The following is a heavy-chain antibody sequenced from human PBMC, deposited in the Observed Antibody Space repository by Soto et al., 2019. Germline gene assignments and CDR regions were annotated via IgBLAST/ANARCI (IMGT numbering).Heavy chain of an antibody. CDR1: GFTFSTYG. V-gene: IGHV3-30*03. D-gene: IGHD1-1*01. J-gene: IGHJ4*02. CDR2: ISYDGNNK. CDR3: ARSVYNWNDGFFDY. Sequence: QVQLVESGGGVVQPGRSLRLSCAASGFTFSTYGMHWVRQAPDKGLEWVAVISYDGNNKYYADSVKGRFTISRDSSENTLYLQMNSLRAEDTAVYYCARSVYNWNDGFFDYWGQGTLVTVSS.